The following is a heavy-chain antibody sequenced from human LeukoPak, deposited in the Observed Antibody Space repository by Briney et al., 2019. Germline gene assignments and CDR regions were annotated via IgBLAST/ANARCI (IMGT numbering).Heavy chain of an antibody. Sequence: GASVKVSCKASGYTFTSYDINWVRQATGQGLEWMGWMNPNSGNTGYAQKFQGRVTMARNTSISTAYMELSSLRSEDTAVYYCARGSRYGSGSYCGYWGQGTLVTVSS. CDR3: ARGSRYGSGSYCGY. CDR2: MNPNSGNT. CDR1: GYTFTSYD. V-gene: IGHV1-8*01. J-gene: IGHJ4*02. D-gene: IGHD3-10*01.